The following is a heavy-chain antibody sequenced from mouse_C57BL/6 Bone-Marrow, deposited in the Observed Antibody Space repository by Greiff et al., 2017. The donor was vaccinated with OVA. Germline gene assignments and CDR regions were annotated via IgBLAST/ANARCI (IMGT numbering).Heavy chain of an antibody. V-gene: IGHV5-6*01. CDR2: LSSGGSYT. CDR3: ASHYGSSLYAMDY. Sequence: EVQLVESGGDLVKPGGSLKLSCAASGFTFSSYGMSWVRQTPDKRLEWVATLSSGGSYTYYPDSVKGRFTISRDNAKNTLYLQMSSLKSEDTAMYYCASHYGSSLYAMDYWGQGTSVTVSS. D-gene: IGHD1-1*01. J-gene: IGHJ4*01. CDR1: GFTFSSYG.